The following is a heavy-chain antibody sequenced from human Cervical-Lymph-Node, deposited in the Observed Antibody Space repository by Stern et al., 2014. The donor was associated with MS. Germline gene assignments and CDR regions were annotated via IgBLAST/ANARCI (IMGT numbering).Heavy chain of an antibody. CDR1: GYGFSDYY. J-gene: IGHJ2*01. V-gene: IGHV1-2*02. CDR3: ARGPVGYFDL. CDR2: INPVSGHT. Sequence: VQLVESGSEVKKPGASVKVSCKASGYGFSDYYMHWVRQAPGQGLEWMGRINPVSGHTDFPKTVRGRVTVTRDTSTSTAYMELRRLRYDDTAVYYCARGPVGYFDLWGRGTLVTVSS.